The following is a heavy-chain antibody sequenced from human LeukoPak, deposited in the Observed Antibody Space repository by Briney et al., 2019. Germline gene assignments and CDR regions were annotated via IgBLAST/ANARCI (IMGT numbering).Heavy chain of an antibody. D-gene: IGHD4-17*01. CDR1: GFIFNSYP. Sequence: GGSLRLSCAASGFIFNSYPMHWVRQAPGKGLEWVAVISYDGSNKHYADSVQGRFTISRDNSKSTLYLQMDSLRAEDTAVYYCARDRWVYGDYSCAYWGQGTLVTVSS. CDR2: ISYDGSNK. V-gene: IGHV3-30-3*01. CDR3: ARDRWVYGDYSCAY. J-gene: IGHJ4*02.